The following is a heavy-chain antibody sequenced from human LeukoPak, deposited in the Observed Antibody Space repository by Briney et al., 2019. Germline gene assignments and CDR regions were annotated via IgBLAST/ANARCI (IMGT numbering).Heavy chain of an antibody. Sequence: TGGSLRLSCAASGFTFSSYGMHWVRQAPGKGLEWVAVIWYDGSNKYYADSVKGRFTISRDNSKNTLYLQMNSLRAEDTAVYYCARDTPTYYDFWSGYYYLPILDYRGQGTLVTVSS. V-gene: IGHV3-33*01. CDR3: ARDTPTYYDFWSGYYYLPILDY. J-gene: IGHJ4*02. D-gene: IGHD3-3*01. CDR2: IWYDGSNK. CDR1: GFTFSSYG.